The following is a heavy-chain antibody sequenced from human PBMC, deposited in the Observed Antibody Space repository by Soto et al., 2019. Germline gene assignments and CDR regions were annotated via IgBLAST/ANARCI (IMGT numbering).Heavy chain of an antibody. CDR3: ARPRRDGYSSFDS. D-gene: IGHD4-4*01. Sequence: EVQLVQSGVEVKKPGESLKISCKTSGYSFTNYWIARVRQKPGEGLEWIGIIYPGDSDTTYSPSLQGQVTISADKSSSTVYLQWSSLKASDTASYFCARPRRDGYSSFDSWGQGTLVIVCS. CDR2: IYPGDSDT. CDR1: GYSFTNYW. V-gene: IGHV5-51*01. J-gene: IGHJ4*02.